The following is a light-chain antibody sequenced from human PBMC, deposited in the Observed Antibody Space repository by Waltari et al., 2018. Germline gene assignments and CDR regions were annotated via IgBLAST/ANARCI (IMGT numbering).Light chain of an antibody. J-gene: IGKJ1*01. CDR2: KAS. CDR1: QSIDNW. V-gene: IGKV1-5*03. CDR3: QQYNDYWT. Sequence: DIQMTQSPSTLSAFIGDRVTINCRASQSIDNWLAWYQQKPGKAPKVLIYKASTLERGVPSRFSGSGSGTEFTLTISSLQSDDFATYYCQQYNDYWTFGQGTRVEVK.